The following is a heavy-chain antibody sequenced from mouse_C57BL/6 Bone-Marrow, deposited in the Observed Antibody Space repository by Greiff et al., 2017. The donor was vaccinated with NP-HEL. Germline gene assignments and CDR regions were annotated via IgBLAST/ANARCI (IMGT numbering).Heavy chain of an antibody. J-gene: IGHJ4*01. CDR3: ARNYYSNYCYAMDY. Sequence: QVQLKESGAELVMPGASVKLSCKASGYTFTSYWMHWVKQRPGQGLEWIGEIDPSDSYTNYNQKFKGKSTLTVDKSSSTAYMQLSSLTSEDSAVYYCARNYYSNYCYAMDYWGQGTSVTVSS. CDR1: GYTFTSYW. D-gene: IGHD2-5*01. CDR2: IDPSDSYT. V-gene: IGHV1-69*01.